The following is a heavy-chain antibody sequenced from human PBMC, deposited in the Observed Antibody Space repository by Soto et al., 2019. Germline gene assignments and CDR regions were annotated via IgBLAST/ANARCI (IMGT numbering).Heavy chain of an antibody. V-gene: IGHV4-34*01. CDR2: INHSGST. J-gene: IGHJ4*02. CDR3: ESGRTIFGVVNSPDY. D-gene: IGHD3-3*01. Sequence: SETLSLTCAVYGGSFSCYYWSWIRQPPGKGLEWIGEINHSGSTNYNPSLKSRVTISVDTSKNQFSLKLSSVTAADTAVYYCESGRTIFGVVNSPDYWGQGTLVTVYS. CDR1: GGSFSCYY.